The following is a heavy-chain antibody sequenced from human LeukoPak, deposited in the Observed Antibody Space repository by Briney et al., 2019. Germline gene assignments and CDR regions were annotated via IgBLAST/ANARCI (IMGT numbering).Heavy chain of an antibody. D-gene: IGHD2-15*01. Sequence: GASVKVSCKVSGYTLTELSMHWVRQAPGKGLEWMGGFDPEDGETIYAQKFQGRVTMTEDTSTDTAYMELSSLRSEDTVVYYCATDLYCSGGSCIDYWGQGTLVTVSS. J-gene: IGHJ4*02. CDR1: GYTLTELS. CDR2: FDPEDGET. CDR3: ATDLYCSGGSCIDY. V-gene: IGHV1-24*01.